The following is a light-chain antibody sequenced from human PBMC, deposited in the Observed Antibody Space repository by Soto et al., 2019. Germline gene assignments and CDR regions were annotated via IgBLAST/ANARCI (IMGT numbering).Light chain of an antibody. V-gene: IGLV1-40*01. J-gene: IGLJ1*01. CDR3: QSYDRTLNASYV. Sequence: QSVLTQPPSVSGAPGQRVTISCAGGSSNIGAGFEVHWYQHLPGTAPRLLIYANKNRPSGVPDRFSGSKSGTSASLAITGLQAEDEADYYCQSYDRTLNASYVFGSGTKVTVL. CDR1: SSNIGAGFE. CDR2: ANK.